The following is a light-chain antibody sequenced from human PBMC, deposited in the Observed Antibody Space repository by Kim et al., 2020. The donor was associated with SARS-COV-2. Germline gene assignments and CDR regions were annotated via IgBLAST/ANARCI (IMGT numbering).Light chain of an antibody. CDR2: AAS. V-gene: IGKV1-9*01. Sequence: AAVGDRVTIPCRASQGIVSYLAWYQQKPGKAPKLLIYAASTLQSGVPSRFSGSGSATDFTLTITSLQPEDFATYYCQQLEYYPITFGQGTRLEIK. CDR1: QGIVSY. CDR3: QQLEYYPIT. J-gene: IGKJ5*01.